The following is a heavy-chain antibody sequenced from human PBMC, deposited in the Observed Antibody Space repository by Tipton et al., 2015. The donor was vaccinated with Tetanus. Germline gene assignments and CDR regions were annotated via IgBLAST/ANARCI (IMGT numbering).Heavy chain of an antibody. CDR2: IYYSWST. Sequence: TLSLTCTVSGGSISSSNYYWGWIRQPPGKGLEWIGRIYYSWSTSYNPSLKSRVTISVDTSKNQFSLKLNSVTAADTAVYYCARRGGDFLTGYYDSWGQGTLVTVSS. V-gene: IGHV4-39*01. J-gene: IGHJ4*02. D-gene: IGHD3-9*01. CDR1: GGSISSSNYY. CDR3: ARRGGDFLTGYYDS.